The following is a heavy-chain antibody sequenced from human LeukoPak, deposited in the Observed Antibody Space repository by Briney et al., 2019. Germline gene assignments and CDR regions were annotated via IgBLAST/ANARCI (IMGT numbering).Heavy chain of an antibody. CDR3: ARGATDTTRWFDP. CDR2: ISHASESI. Sequence: PGGSLRLSCEASGFNFNTYSMAWVRQAPGKGLEWVSIISHASESIFYADSVKGRFTISRDNAKNSLYLQMNGLRAEDTAAYYCARGATDTTRWFDPWGQGTLVTVSS. CDR1: GFNFNTYS. J-gene: IGHJ5*02. V-gene: IGHV3-21*01. D-gene: IGHD1-7*01.